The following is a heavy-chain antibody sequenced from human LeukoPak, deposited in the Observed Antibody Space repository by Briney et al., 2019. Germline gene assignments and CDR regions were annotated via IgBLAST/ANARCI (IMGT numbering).Heavy chain of an antibody. J-gene: IGHJ4*02. D-gene: IGHD2-2*01. CDR3: ARDLMYCDTMSCYDGDFDY. Sequence: ASVKVSCKASGYSFINFGLSWVRQAPGQGLEWMGWISAYNHNTNYAQKFQGRVTMTIDTSTTTVYMELRSLRSDDTAISYCARDLMYCDTMSCYDGDFDYWGQGTPVTVSS. V-gene: IGHV1-18*01. CDR1: GYSFINFG. CDR2: ISAYNHNT.